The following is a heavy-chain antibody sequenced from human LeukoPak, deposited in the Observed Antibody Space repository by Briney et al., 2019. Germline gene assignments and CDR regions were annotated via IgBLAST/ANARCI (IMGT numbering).Heavy chain of an antibody. V-gene: IGHV3-23*01. CDR3: AKDRVSPGFNWFDP. Sequence: GGSLRLSCAASGVIISSYAMSWVRQAPGEGLEWVSAINGRGDNTYYADFVKGRFTISRDNSKSTVYLQMNSLRTEDTAVYYCAKDRVSPGFNWFDPWGQGTLVTVSS. CDR2: INGRGDNT. D-gene: IGHD2/OR15-2a*01. J-gene: IGHJ5*02. CDR1: GVIISSYA.